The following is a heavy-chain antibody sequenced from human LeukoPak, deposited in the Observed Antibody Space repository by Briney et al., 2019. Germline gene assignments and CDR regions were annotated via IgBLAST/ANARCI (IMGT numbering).Heavy chain of an antibody. Sequence: GGSLRLSCAASGFTFSNYEMNWVRQAPGKGLEWVSYISTSGSTIYYAGSVKGRFTISRDNAKNSLYLQMNSLRAEDTAVYYCARDYYDSSGYYYFDYWGQGTLVTVSS. CDR3: ARDYYDSSGYYYFDY. CDR2: ISTSGSTI. V-gene: IGHV3-48*03. J-gene: IGHJ4*02. D-gene: IGHD3-22*01. CDR1: GFTFSNYE.